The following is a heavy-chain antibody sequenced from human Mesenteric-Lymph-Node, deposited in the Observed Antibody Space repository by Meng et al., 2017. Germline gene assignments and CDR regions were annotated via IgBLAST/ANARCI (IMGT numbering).Heavy chain of an antibody. CDR1: GGSISSGDYF. Sequence: VQPQQSGPGPVKPSHPLSCTCTVSGGSISSGDYFWSWIRQPPGKGLEWIGEIIHGGSPSYNPSLKSRVTISIDTSKNQLSLMLSSVTAAYTAVYYCARRPTGIDYWGQGTLVTVSS. CDR2: IIHGGSP. V-gene: IGHV4-30-4*01. D-gene: IGHD2-8*02. J-gene: IGHJ4*02. CDR3: ARRPTGIDY.